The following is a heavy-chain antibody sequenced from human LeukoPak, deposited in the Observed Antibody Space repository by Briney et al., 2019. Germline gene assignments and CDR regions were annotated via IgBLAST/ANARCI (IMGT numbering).Heavy chain of an antibody. CDR2: INPNSGGT. CDR1: GYIFTDYY. Sequence: ASVKVSCKASGYIFTDYYMHWVRQAPGQELGWMGRINPNSGGTNYAQKFQGRVTMTRDTSISTAYTELSSLRSEDTAVYYCARVQWLAPQYYFDYWGQGTLVTVSS. CDR3: ARVQWLAPQYYFDY. V-gene: IGHV1/OR15-1*01. J-gene: IGHJ4*02. D-gene: IGHD6-19*01.